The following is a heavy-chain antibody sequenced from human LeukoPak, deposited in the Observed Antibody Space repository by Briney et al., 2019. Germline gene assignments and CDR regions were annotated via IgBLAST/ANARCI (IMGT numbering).Heavy chain of an antibody. Sequence: GGSLRLSCAASGFTFSSYDMHWVRQAPGKGLEWVAFIRYDGSNKYYADSVKGRFTISRDNFKNTLYLQMNSLRAEDTAVYYCAKDKIVGATKSDAFDIWGQGTMVTVSS. CDR2: IRYDGSNK. CDR1: GFTFSSYD. J-gene: IGHJ3*02. CDR3: AKDKIVGATKSDAFDI. D-gene: IGHD1-26*01. V-gene: IGHV3-30*02.